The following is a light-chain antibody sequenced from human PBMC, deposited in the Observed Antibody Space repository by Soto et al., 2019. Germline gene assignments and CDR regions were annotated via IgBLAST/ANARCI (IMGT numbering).Light chain of an antibody. CDR3: GSYTSSSTLEV. CDR2: DVS. Sequence: QSALTQPASVSGSPGQSITISCTGTSSDVGGYNYVSWYQQHPGKAPKLMIYDVSNRPSGVSNRFSGSKSGNTASLTISGLQAEDEADYYCGSYTSSSTLEVFGTGTQVTVL. J-gene: IGLJ1*01. V-gene: IGLV2-14*01. CDR1: SSDVGGYNY.